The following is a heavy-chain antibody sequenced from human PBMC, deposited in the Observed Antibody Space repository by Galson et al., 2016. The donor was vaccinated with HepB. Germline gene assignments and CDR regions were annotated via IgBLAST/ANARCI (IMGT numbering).Heavy chain of an antibody. CDR1: GCTFIDYY. J-gene: IGHJ2*01. CDR2: VNPNNGVT. D-gene: IGHD1-1*01. Sequence: SVKVSCKVSGCTFIDYYMHWVRQAPGQGLEWMGWVNPNNGVTRYAQTFQGRVTMTRDTSITTAYMELSSLTSDDTAVYYCAREWNDWYFDLWGRGTLVTVSS. CDR3: AREWNDWYFDL. V-gene: IGHV1-2*02.